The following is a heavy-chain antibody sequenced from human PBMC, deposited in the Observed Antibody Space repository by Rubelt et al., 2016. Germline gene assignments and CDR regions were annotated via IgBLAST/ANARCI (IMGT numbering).Heavy chain of an antibody. J-gene: IGHJ3*02. CDR2: INWNGGST. CDR3: AKRDNNDYYTGRDVFDI. CDR1: GFTFADYA. Sequence: PGGSLRLSCVASGFTFADYALSWVRQAPGKGLEWVSDINWNGGSTGHADSVEGRFTISRDNAKNSLYLQMNSLRAEDTALYYCAKRDNNDYYTGRDVFDIWGQGTMVTVSS. V-gene: IGHV3-20*04. D-gene: IGHD4/OR15-4a*01.